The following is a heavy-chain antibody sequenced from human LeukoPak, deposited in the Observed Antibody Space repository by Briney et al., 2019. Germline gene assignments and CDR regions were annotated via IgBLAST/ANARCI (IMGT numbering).Heavy chain of an antibody. CDR2: IIPIFGTA. J-gene: IGHJ1*01. CDR3: AAQNYYDSSGYYSTGGYFQH. CDR1: VGTFSSYA. D-gene: IGHD3-22*01. V-gene: IGHV1-69*13. Sequence: ASLKVSCKASVGTFSSYAISWVRQSPGQGLEWMGGIIPIFGTANYAQKFQGRVTITADESTSTAYMELSSLRSEDTAVYYCAAQNYYDSSGYYSTGGYFQHWGQGTLVTVSS.